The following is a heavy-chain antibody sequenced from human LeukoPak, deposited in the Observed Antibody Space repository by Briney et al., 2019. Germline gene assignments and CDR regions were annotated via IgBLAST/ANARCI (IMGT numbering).Heavy chain of an antibody. J-gene: IGHJ4*02. Sequence: GGSLRLSCEASGFSFNYFAMSWVRQAPGKGLEWISSISDAATSASYADSVRGRFSMSRDNSKNMVFLQMDSLRAEDTAVYFCSRVKYGGNSGYHFVSWGRGTLVTVSS. CDR1: GFSFNYFA. V-gene: IGHV3-23*01. CDR3: SRVKYGGNSGYHFVS. CDR2: ISDAATSA. D-gene: IGHD4-23*01.